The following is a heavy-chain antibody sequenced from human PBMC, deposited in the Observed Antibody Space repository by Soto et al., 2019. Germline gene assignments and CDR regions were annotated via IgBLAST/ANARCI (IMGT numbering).Heavy chain of an antibody. D-gene: IGHD3-22*01. V-gene: IGHV3-33*01. CDR2: IWYDGSNK. CDR1: GFTFSSYG. J-gene: IGHJ3*02. CDR3: XRTYYYDSSGSDDAFDI. Sequence: GGSLRLSCAASGFTFSSYGMHWVRQAPGKGLEWVAVIWYDGSNKYYADSVKGRFTISRDNSKNTLYLQMNSLRAEDTAVYYCXRTYYYDSSGSDDAFDIWGQGTMVTVSS.